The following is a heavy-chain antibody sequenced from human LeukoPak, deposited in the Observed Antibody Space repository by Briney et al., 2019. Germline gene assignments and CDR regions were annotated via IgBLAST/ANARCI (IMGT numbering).Heavy chain of an antibody. CDR1: GGSISSYY. D-gene: IGHD2-2*01. Sequence: SSETLSLTCTVSGGSISSYYWSWIRQPPGKGLEGIGYIYTSGSTNYNPSLKSRVTISVDTSKNQFSLKLSSVTAADTAVYYCARHISRTNYFDYWGQGTLVTVSS. CDR3: ARHISRTNYFDY. CDR2: IYTSGST. V-gene: IGHV4-4*09. J-gene: IGHJ4*02.